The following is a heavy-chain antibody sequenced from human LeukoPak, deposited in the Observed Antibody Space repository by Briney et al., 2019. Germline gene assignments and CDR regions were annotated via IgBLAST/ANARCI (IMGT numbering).Heavy chain of an antibody. Sequence: SETLSLTCTVSGGSISGYYWNWIRQPPGKGLEWIGYIYYSGSTNYNPSLKSRVTISVDTSKNQFSLNLTSVTAADTAVYYCATDGMVRGPDAWFDSWGQGTLVTVSS. CDR1: GGSISGYY. CDR3: ATDGMVRGPDAWFDS. J-gene: IGHJ5*01. V-gene: IGHV4-59*12. D-gene: IGHD3-10*01. CDR2: IYYSGST.